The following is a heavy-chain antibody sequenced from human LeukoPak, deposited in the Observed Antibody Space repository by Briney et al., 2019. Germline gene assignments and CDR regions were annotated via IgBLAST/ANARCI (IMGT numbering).Heavy chain of an antibody. CDR2: LYYSVST. CDR1: GGSICSYY. CDR3: ARGRSGISNAFDI. V-gene: IGHV4-59*01. D-gene: IGHD3-10*01. Sequence: SETLSLTSRVPGGSICSYYWSWSWEPPGKGLETLGYLYYSVSTNSNPSLKSRVTMSVDTSKNQFSLKLRSVTAADTAVYYCARGRSGISNAFDIWGQGTMVTVSS. J-gene: IGHJ3*02.